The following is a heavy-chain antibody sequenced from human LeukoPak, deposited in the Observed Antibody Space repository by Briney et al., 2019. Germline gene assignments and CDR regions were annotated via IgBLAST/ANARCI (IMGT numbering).Heavy chain of an antibody. D-gene: IGHD3-22*01. J-gene: IGHJ3*02. CDR3: ARGGNYYDSRGPNAFDI. CDR1: GDSISSGSYY. Sequence: TLSLTCIVSGDSISSGSYYWSWIRQPAGKGLEWIGRIYTSGSTNYNPSLKSRVTISVDTSKNQFSLKLSSVTAADTAVYYCARGGNYYDSRGPNAFDIWGQGTMVTVSS. CDR2: IYTSGST. V-gene: IGHV4-61*02.